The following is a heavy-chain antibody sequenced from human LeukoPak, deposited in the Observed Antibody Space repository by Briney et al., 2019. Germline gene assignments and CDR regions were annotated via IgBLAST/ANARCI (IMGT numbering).Heavy chain of an antibody. J-gene: IGHJ4*02. CDR3: ARERRWGGGVDY. CDR1: GGSISSYY. V-gene: IGHV4-59*01. D-gene: IGHD7-27*01. CDR2: IYYSGST. Sequence: SETLSLTCAVSGGSISSYYWSWLRQPPGKGLEWIGYIYYSGSTNYNPSLKSRVTISVDTSKNQFSLKLSSVTAADTAVYYCARERRWGGGVDYWGQGTLVTVSS.